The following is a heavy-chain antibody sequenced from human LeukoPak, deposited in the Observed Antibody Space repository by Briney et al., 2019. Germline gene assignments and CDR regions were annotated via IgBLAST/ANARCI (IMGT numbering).Heavy chain of an antibody. CDR2: ISSNGGST. Sequence: GSLRLSCSASGFTFSSYAMHWVRQAPGKGLEYVSAISSNGGSTYYADSVKGRFTISRDNSKNTLYLQMSSLRAEDTAVYYCVKDGPAAAGTKYYGMDVWGQGTTVTVSS. V-gene: IGHV3-64D*06. CDR3: VKDGPAAAGTKYYGMDV. D-gene: IGHD6-13*01. CDR1: GFTFSSYA. J-gene: IGHJ6*02.